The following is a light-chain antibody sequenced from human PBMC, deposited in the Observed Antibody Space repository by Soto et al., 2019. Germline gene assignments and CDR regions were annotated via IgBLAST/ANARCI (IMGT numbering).Light chain of an antibody. CDR2: EVS. Sequence: QSVLTQPASVSGSPGQSITISCTGTSSDVGGYNYVSWYQQHPGKAPKLMIYEVSNRPSGISNRFSGSRSGNTASLTISGLQAEDEAEYCCSSYTSSSTIVFGTGTKVTVL. J-gene: IGLJ1*01. V-gene: IGLV2-14*01. CDR1: SSDVGGYNY. CDR3: SSYTSSSTIV.